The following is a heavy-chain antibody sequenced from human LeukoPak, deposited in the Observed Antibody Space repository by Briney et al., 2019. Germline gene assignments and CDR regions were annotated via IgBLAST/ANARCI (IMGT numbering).Heavy chain of an antibody. D-gene: IGHD3-9*01. V-gene: IGHV4-34*01. Sequence: SETLSLTCAVYGGSFSGYYWSWIRQPPGKGLEWIGEINHSGSTNYNPSLKSRVTISVDTSKNQFSLRLSSVTAADTAVYYCASSDILTGYAPFDYWGQGTLVTVSS. CDR3: ASSDILTGYAPFDY. CDR2: INHSGST. CDR1: GGSFSGYY. J-gene: IGHJ4*02.